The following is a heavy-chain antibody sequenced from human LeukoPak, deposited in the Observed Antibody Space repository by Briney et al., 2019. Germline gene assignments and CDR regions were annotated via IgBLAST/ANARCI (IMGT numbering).Heavy chain of an antibody. D-gene: IGHD3-3*01. CDR3: ARDSTPDWSGYYTGQSAFDI. V-gene: IGHV1-18*01. J-gene: IGHJ3*02. CDR1: GYTFTSYG. CDR2: NSAYNGNT. Sequence: ASVKVSCKASGYTFTSYGISWVRQAPGQGLEWMGWNSAYNGNTNYAQKLQGRVTMTTDTSTSTAYMELRSLRSDDTAVYYCARDSTPDWSGYYTGQSAFDIWGQGTMVTVSS.